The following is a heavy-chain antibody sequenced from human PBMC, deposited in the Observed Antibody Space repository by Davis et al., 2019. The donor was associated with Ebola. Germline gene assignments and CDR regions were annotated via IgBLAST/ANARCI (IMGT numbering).Heavy chain of an antibody. J-gene: IGHJ6*04. CDR2: ISWNSGSI. CDR1: GFTFDDYA. Sequence: SLKISCAASGFTFDDYAMHWVRQAPGKGLEWVSGISWNSGSIGYADSVKGRFTISRDNAKNSLYLQMNSLRAEDTALYYCAKAVVAATLNYYGMDVWGKGTTVTVSS. CDR3: AKAVVAATLNYYGMDV. D-gene: IGHD2-15*01. V-gene: IGHV3-9*01.